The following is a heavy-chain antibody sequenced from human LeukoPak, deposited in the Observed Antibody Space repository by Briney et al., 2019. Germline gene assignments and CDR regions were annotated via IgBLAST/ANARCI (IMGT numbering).Heavy chain of an antibody. CDR2: ISAYNGNT. CDR1: GYTFTSYG. CDR3: SRGGGQRRATYYFDF. Sequence: ASVKVSCKASGYTFTSYGISWVRQAPGQGLEWMGWISAYNGNTNYAQKLHGRVTMTTDTTTSTAYMELSSVRSDVPAVYCCSRGGGQRRATYYFDFWGQGTLVTVST. D-gene: IGHD1-1*01. V-gene: IGHV1-18*01. J-gene: IGHJ4*02.